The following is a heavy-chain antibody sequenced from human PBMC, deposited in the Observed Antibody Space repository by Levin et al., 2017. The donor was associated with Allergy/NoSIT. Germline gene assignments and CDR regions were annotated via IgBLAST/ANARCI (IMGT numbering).Heavy chain of an antibody. Sequence: GGSLRLSCAASGFTFGDYAMHWVRQAPGKGLEWVSGITWNSGTMGHADSVKGRFTISRDSAKNSLYLQMNSLRTEEAALYYCAKDMGSSSAGVFDYWGQGTLVTVSS. CDR3: AKDMGSSSAGVFDY. CDR1: GFTFGDYA. J-gene: IGHJ4*02. CDR2: ITWNSGTM. D-gene: IGHD6-6*01. V-gene: IGHV3-9*01.